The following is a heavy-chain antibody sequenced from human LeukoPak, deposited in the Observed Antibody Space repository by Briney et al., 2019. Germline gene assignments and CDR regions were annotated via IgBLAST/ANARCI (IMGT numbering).Heavy chain of an antibody. V-gene: IGHV3-23*01. D-gene: IGHD6-13*01. J-gene: IGHJ6*03. CDR1: GFTFSSYG. Sequence: PGGSLRLSCAASGFTFSSYGMSWVRQAPGKGLEWVSAISGSGGSTYYADSVKGRFTISRDNAKNSLYLQMNSLRAEDTAVYYCARDISQRAAAGTNYYYYYMDVWGKGTTVTISS. CDR2: ISGSGGST. CDR3: ARDISQRAAAGTNYYYYYMDV.